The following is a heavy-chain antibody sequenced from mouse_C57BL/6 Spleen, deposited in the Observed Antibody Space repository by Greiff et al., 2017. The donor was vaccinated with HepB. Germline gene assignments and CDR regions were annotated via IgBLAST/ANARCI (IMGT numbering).Heavy chain of an antibody. CDR1: GFTFSDYG. D-gene: IGHD2-5*01. V-gene: IGHV5-17*01. CDR3: ARGSNYVSYYFDY. CDR2: ISSGSSTI. J-gene: IGHJ2*01. Sequence: VQLKQSGGGLVKPGGSLKLSCAASGFTFSDYGMHWVRQAPEKGLEWVAYISSGSSTIYYADTVKGRFTISRDNAKNTLFLQMTSLRSEDTAMYYCARGSNYVSYYFDYWGQGTTLTVSS.